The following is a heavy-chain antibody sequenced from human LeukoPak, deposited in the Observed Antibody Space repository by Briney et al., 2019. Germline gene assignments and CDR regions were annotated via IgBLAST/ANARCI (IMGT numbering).Heavy chain of an antibody. J-gene: IGHJ3*02. D-gene: IGHD3-22*01. V-gene: IGHV4-34*01. Sequence: SETLSLTCAVYGGSFSGYYWSWIRQPPGKGLEWIGEINHSGSTNYNPSLKSRVTISVDTSKNQLSLQLSSVTAADTAVYYCAKGFDYDSSGNDAFDIWGQGTMVTVSS. CDR2: INHSGST. CDR1: GGSFSGYY. CDR3: AKGFDYDSSGNDAFDI.